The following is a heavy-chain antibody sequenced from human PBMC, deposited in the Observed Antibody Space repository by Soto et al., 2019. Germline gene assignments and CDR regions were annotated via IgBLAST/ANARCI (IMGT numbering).Heavy chain of an antibody. D-gene: IGHD2-2*02. CDR2: IYLGDSNT. Sequence: ESLTISLTGSGNSFTSYWIGLMRQMPGKGLEWMGIIYLGDSNTRYSPTFQGQVTISADRSISTAYLQWSSLKASDTAMYYCAGQEYCSSTSCYKVDSWGQGTLVTVSS. J-gene: IGHJ4*02. CDR3: AGQEYCSSTSCYKVDS. CDR1: GNSFTSYW. V-gene: IGHV5-51*01.